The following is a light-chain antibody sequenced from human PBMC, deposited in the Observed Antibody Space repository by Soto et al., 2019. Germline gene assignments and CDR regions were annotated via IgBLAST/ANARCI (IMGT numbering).Light chain of an antibody. V-gene: IGLV1-44*01. CDR1: SSNIGSNT. Sequence: QSVLTQPPSASGTPGQRVTISCSGSSSNIGSNTVNWYQQLPGTAPKLLIYSNNQRPSGVPDRFSGSKSGTSASLAISGLQSEDEADYYCAAWDDSLNAVVFGGGTKLNVL. J-gene: IGLJ2*01. CDR2: SNN. CDR3: AAWDDSLNAVV.